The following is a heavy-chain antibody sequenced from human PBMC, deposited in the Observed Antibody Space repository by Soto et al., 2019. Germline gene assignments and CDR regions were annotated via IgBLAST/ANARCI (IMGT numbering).Heavy chain of an antibody. CDR2: ISAYNGNT. CDR1: GYTFTSYG. V-gene: IGHV1-18*01. D-gene: IGHD2-21*02. J-gene: IGHJ6*03. CDR3: ASLTGDPGYYYDMDV. Sequence: ASVKVSCKASGYTFTSYGISWVRQAPGQGLEWMGWISAYNGNTNYAQKLQGRVTMTTDTSTSTAYMELRSLRSDDTAVYYCASLTGDPGYYYDMDVWGKGTTVTVSS.